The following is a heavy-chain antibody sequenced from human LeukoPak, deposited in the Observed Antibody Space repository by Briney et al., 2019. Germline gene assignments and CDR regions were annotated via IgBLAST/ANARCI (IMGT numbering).Heavy chain of an antibody. CDR3: TKALSDFRSALGS. CDR1: GFTFSNYA. D-gene: IGHD3-3*01. Sequence: GGSLRLSCEASGFTFSNYALTWVRQAPGKGLEWVSTIRASGGSTHYADSVKGRFTISRDDSESTLFLHMNNLRAEDTAVYYCTKALSDFRSALGSWGQGTRVIVSS. V-gene: IGHV3-23*01. J-gene: IGHJ5*02. CDR2: IRASGGST.